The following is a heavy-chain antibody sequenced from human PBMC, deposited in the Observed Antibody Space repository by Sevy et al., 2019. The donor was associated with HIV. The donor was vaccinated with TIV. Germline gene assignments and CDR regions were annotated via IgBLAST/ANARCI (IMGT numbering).Heavy chain of an antibody. CDR2: LSWNSGTI. J-gene: IGHJ3*01. D-gene: IGHD6-19*01. Sequence: GGSLRLSCAASGFTIDEYAIHWVRQAPGKGLEWVSGLSWNSGTIDYADSVKGRFTISRDNAKKSLYLQMNSLRTEDTALYYCAKGAGQWLGDAFDVWGQGTMVTVSS. CDR3: AKGAGQWLGDAFDV. V-gene: IGHV3-9*01. CDR1: GFTIDEYA.